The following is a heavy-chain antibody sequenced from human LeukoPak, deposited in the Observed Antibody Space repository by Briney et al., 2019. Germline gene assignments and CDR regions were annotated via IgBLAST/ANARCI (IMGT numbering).Heavy chain of an antibody. CDR3: ARGMVRAPDAFDI. Sequence: GASVKVSCKASGGTFSSYAISWVRQAPGQGLEWMGGIIPIFGTANYARKFQGRVTITTDESTSTAYMELSSLRSEDTAVYYCARGMVRAPDAFDIWGQGAMVTVSS. J-gene: IGHJ3*02. CDR2: IIPIFGTA. V-gene: IGHV1-69*05. D-gene: IGHD3-10*01. CDR1: GGTFSSYA.